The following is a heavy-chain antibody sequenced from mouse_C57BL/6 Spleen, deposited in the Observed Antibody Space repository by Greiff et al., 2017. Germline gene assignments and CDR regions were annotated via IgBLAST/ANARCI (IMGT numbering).Heavy chain of an antibody. J-gene: IGHJ1*03. V-gene: IGHV1-82*01. D-gene: IGHD1-1*01. CDR2: IYPGDGDT. CDR3: ARGGYYGSSSYWYFDV. CDR1: GYAFSSSW. Sequence: QVQLQQSGPELVKPGASVKISCKASGYAFSSSWMNWVKQRPGKGLEWIGRIYPGDGDTNYNGKFKGKATLTADKSSSTAYMQLSSLTSEDSAVYFCARGGYYGSSSYWYFDVWGTGTTVTVSS.